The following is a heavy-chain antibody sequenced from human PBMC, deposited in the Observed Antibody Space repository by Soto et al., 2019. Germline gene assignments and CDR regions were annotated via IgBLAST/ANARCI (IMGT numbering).Heavy chain of an antibody. CDR1: GYSFTGYW. J-gene: IGHJ6*02. D-gene: IGHD6-6*01. Sequence: PGESLKISCKGSGYSFTGYWISWVRQMPGKGLEWMGRIDPSDSYTDYSPSFQGHVTISADKSISTAYLQWSSLKASDTATYFCARFGHLVPPHYYHYGMDVWGQGTTVTVSS. CDR2: IDPSDSYT. V-gene: IGHV5-10-1*01. CDR3: ARFGHLVPPHYYHYGMDV.